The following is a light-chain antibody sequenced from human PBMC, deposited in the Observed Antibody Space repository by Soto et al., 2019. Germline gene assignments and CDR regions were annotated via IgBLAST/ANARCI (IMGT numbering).Light chain of an antibody. V-gene: IGKV1-5*03. CDR2: KAS. CDR3: QQYNSIPFS. J-gene: IGKJ2*01. Sequence: DIQMTQSPSTLSASVGDRVTITCRASQTISNWLDWYQQKPGKAPKLLLHKASSLQSGVPSRFSGSGSGTEFNLTISSLQPDDCATYYCQQYNSIPFSVGQGTKLEIK. CDR1: QTISNW.